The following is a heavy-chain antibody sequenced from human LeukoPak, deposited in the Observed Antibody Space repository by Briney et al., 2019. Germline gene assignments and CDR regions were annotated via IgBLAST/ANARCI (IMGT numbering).Heavy chain of an antibody. CDR3: ARVMSRHYFDY. Sequence: SETLSLTCTVSGGSISNYFWNWIRQPPGKGLEWIGYIYYSGSTNYNPSLKSRVTISVDTSKNQFSLRLSSVTAADTAVYYCARVMSRHYFDYWGQGTLVTVSS. V-gene: IGHV4-59*12. CDR2: IYYSGST. J-gene: IGHJ4*02. CDR1: GGSISNYF.